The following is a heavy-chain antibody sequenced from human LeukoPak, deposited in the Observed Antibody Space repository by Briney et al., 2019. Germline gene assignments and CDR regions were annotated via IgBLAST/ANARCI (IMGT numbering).Heavy chain of an antibody. CDR1: GGSITTYY. J-gene: IGHJ4*02. CDR2: VYSSGAT. V-gene: IGHV4-4*07. CDR3: ARDRPIAAAFTTYFDY. D-gene: IGHD6-13*01. Sequence: SETLSLTCTVSGGSITTYYWSWIRQPAGKGLEWIGRVYSSGATNYNPTLKSRVTMSVDTSKNQFSLTLTSVTAADTAVYYCARDRPIAAAFTTYFDYWGQGTLVTVSS.